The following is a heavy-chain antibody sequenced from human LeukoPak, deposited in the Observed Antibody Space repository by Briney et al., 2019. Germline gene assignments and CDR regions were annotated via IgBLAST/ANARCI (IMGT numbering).Heavy chain of an antibody. CDR2: ISGSGGST. CDR3: AKDNGDQGPLGMDV. D-gene: IGHD4-17*01. V-gene: IGHV3-23*01. CDR1: GFTFSSYA. J-gene: IGHJ6*02. Sequence: GGSLRLSCAASGFTFSSYAMSWVRQAPGKGLEWVSAISGSGGSTYYADSVKGRFTISRGNSKNTLYLQMNSLRAEGTAVYYCAKDNGDQGPLGMDVWGQGTTVTVSS.